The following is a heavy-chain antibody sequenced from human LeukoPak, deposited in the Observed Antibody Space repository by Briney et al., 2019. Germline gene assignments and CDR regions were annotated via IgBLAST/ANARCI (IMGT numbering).Heavy chain of an antibody. CDR1: GYSFTSYW. J-gene: IGHJ4*02. CDR2: IYCGDSNT. CDR3: AGPVKYCGGGSCSYYFDY. D-gene: IGHD2-15*01. V-gene: IGHV5-51*01. Sequence: GESLKISCKGSGYSFTSYWIGWVRQMPGKGLEWMGIIYCGDSNTKYSPSFQGQVTISADKSISTAYLQWSSLKASDTAMYYCAGPVKYCGGGSCSYYFDYWGQGTLVTVSS.